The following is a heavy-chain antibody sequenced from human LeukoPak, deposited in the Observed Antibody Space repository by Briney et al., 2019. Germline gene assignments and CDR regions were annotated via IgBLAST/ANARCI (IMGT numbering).Heavy chain of an antibody. CDR2: IFGSGGSP. J-gene: IGHJ4*02. Sequence: GGSLRLSCEASGFTFGSHAMSWVRQAPGKGLEWVAGIFGSGGSPHYADPVKGRFTISRDNSRNTVCLQINSLRAEDTAVYYCGKTTVGYSSGQKPAWPVDYWGQGTLVTVSS. CDR3: GKTTVGYSSGQKPAWPVDY. D-gene: IGHD5-18*01. CDR1: GFTFGSHA. V-gene: IGHV3-23*01.